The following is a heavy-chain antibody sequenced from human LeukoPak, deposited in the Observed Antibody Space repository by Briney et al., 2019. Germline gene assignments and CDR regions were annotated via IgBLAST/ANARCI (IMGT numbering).Heavy chain of an antibody. J-gene: IGHJ4*02. CDR3: ARSREGYCSSTSCSRFDY. D-gene: IGHD2-2*01. CDR2: IYYSGNT. V-gene: IGHV4-31*11. Sequence: SETLSLTCAVSGGSISSGGYSWSWIRQPPGKGLEWIGYIYYSGNTYYNPSLKSRVTISVDTSKNQFSLKLSSVTAADTAVYYCARSREGYCSSTSCSRFDYWGQGTLVTVSS. CDR1: GGSISSGGYS.